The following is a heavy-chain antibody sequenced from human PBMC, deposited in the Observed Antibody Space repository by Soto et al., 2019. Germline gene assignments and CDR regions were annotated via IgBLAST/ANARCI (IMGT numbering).Heavy chain of an antibody. CDR3: ARGPPTGSSGWFYFDS. CDR1: GYPFINFA. V-gene: IGHV1-3*01. J-gene: IGHJ4*02. Sequence: QVQLVQSGAEVKKPGASVKVSCKASGYPFINFAIHWVRQAPGQMLEWMGWIHGGTGNTKYSEKFQDRVTITRDTSASIVYMELSRLRSDDTAVYYCARGPPTGSSGWFYFDSWGQGPLVTVSS. D-gene: IGHD6-19*01. CDR2: IHGGTGNT.